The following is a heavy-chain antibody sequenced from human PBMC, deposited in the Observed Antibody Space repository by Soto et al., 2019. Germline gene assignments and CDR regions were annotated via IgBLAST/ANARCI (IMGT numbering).Heavy chain of an antibody. V-gene: IGHV3-30*18. J-gene: IGHJ4*02. CDR1: GFTFSSYG. CDR3: AKDHQEYYDYIWGSYRYSGVFDY. CDR2: ISYDGSNK. D-gene: IGHD3-16*02. Sequence: GGSLRLSCAASGFTFSSYGMHWVRQAPGKGLEWVAVISYDGSNKYYADSVKGRFTISRDNSKNTLYLQMNSLRAEDTAVYYCAKDHQEYYDYIWGSYRYSGVFDYWGQGTLVTVSS.